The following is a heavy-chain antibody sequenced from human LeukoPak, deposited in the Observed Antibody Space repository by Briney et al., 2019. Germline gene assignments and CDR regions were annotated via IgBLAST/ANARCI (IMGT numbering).Heavy chain of an antibody. CDR3: AKSYRSGPDAFDI. Sequence: PGGSLRLSCAASGFTFSSYAMNWVRHAPGKWLDWVSGISGSGGSTYYADSVKGRFTISRDNSKNTLYLEINSLRAEDTGAYYCAKSYRSGPDAFDIWGEGTMVTVCS. V-gene: IGHV3-23*01. D-gene: IGHD6-19*01. J-gene: IGHJ3*02. CDR1: GFTFSSYA. CDR2: ISGSGGST.